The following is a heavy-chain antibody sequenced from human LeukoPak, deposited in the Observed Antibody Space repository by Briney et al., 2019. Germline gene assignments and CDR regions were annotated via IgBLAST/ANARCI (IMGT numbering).Heavy chain of an antibody. D-gene: IGHD6-19*01. CDR1: GFTVSNSY. Sequence: GWSLRLSCVASGFTVSNSYMSWVRQAPGKGLEWVSVIYSDGGTFYSDSVKGRFTISRDYSKSTLYLQMNSLRADDTAVYYCARDSNGPAFWGQGTLVTVSS. V-gene: IGHV3-53*01. CDR2: IYSDGGT. J-gene: IGHJ4*02. CDR3: ARDSNGPAF.